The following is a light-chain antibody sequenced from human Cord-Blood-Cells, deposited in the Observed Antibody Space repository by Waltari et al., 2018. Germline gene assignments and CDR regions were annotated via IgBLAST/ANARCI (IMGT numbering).Light chain of an antibody. CDR3: SSYAGSNNV. Sequence: QSALTQPPSASGSPGQSVTISCPGTSSYVGGYNSVSWYQQHPGKAPKLMIYEVSKRPAGVPDRFSGSKSGNTASLTVSGLQAEDEADYYCSSYAGSNNVFGTGTKVTVL. CDR2: EVS. CDR1: SSYVGGYNS. V-gene: IGLV2-8*01. J-gene: IGLJ1*01.